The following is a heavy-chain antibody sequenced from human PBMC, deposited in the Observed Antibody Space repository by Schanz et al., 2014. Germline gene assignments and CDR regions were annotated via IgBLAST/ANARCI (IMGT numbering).Heavy chain of an antibody. J-gene: IGHJ5*02. CDR3: ARGNTIFGVVILGWLDP. Sequence: QVQLVQSGSELKKPGASVKVSCKASGYTFSNYAMNWVRQAPGQGLEWMGRIIPNLGSANYAQKFQGRVTITADKSTSTVYMELSSLRSEDPAIYYCARGNTIFGVVILGWLDPWGQGTLVTVSS. CDR1: GYTFSNYA. D-gene: IGHD3-3*01. CDR2: IIPNLGSA. V-gene: IGHV1-69*08.